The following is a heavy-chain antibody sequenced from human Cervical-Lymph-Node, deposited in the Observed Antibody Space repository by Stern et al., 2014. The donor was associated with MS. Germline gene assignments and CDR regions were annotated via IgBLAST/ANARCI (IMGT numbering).Heavy chain of an antibody. CDR1: GFSLVTSGVR. CDR2: IDLNGKT. CDR3: ARMMGSGYRHYFDY. D-gene: IGHD3-3*01. J-gene: IGHJ4*02. V-gene: IGHV2-70*04. Sequence: QITLKESGPALVKPTQTLTLTCTFSGFSLVTSGVRVSWIRQPPGKALEWLGRIDLNGKTFYNTSLMARITRSNGPSQKQVVLTMTNVDPVDTATYYCARMMGSGYRHYFDYWGQGTPVTVS.